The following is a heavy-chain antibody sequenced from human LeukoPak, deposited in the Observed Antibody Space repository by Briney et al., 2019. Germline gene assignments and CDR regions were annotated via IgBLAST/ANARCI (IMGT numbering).Heavy chain of an antibody. D-gene: IGHD2-8*01. Sequence: TGGSLRLSCAASGFTFTDAWMSWVRQAPGKGLEWVGRIKSIPDGGTTDFSPPVKGRFTISRDDSKNTLYLQMNSLKTEDTAVYYCTTVGVRYWYFDLWGRGTLVIVSS. CDR2: IKSIPDGGTT. CDR1: GFTFTDAW. V-gene: IGHV3-15*01. CDR3: TTVGVRYWYFDL. J-gene: IGHJ2*01.